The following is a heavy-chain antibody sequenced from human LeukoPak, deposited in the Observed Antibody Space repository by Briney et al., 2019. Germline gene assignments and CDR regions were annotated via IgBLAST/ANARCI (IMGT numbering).Heavy chain of an antibody. V-gene: IGHV4-59*12. CDR3: ARGYYDSSGYYEEYYFDY. CDR2: IYYSGST. D-gene: IGHD3-22*01. CDR1: GGSISSYY. J-gene: IGHJ4*02. Sequence: SETLSLTCTVSGGSISSYYWSWIRQPPGKGLEWIGYIYYSGSTNYNPSLKSRVTMSVDTSKNQFSLKLSSVTAADTAVYYCARGYYDSSGYYEEYYFDYWGQGTLVTVSS.